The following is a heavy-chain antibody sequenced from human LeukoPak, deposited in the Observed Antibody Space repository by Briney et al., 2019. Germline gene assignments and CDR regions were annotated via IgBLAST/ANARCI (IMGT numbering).Heavy chain of an antibody. CDR1: GFTFSSYA. CDR3: AKDLQQWLVTLLFDY. V-gene: IGHV3-23*01. J-gene: IGHJ4*02. CDR2: ISGSGGST. D-gene: IGHD6-19*01. Sequence: GGYLRLSCAASGFTFSSYAMSWVRQAPGKGLEWVSAISGSGGSTYYADSVKGRFTISRDNSKNTLYLQMNSLRAEDTAVYYCAKDLQQWLVTLLFDYWGQGTLVTVSS.